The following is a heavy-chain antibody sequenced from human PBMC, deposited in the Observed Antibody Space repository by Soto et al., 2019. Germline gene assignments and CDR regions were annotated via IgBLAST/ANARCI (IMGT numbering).Heavy chain of an antibody. J-gene: IGHJ5*02. V-gene: IGHV3-30-3*01. Sequence: QVQLVESGGGVVQPGRSLRLSCAASGFTFSSYAMHWVRQAPGKGLEWVAVISYDGSNKYYADSVKGRFTISRDNSKNTLYLQMNSLRAEDTAVYYCARAWSRTVGWFDPWGQGTLVTVSS. CDR2: ISYDGSNK. CDR1: GFTFSSYA. CDR3: ARAWSRTVGWFDP.